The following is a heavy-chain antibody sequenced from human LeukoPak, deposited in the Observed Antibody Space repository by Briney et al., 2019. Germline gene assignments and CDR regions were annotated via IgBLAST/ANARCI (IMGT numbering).Heavy chain of an antibody. CDR3: AKDRVGAILYFDY. Sequence: GGSLRLSCAASGFSVGSTYMSWVRQAPGKGLEWVAVIYRDGRTYYADSVKGRFTISRDNSKNTLYLQMSSLRVEDTALYYCAKDRVGAILYFDYWGQGTLVTVSS. CDR1: GFSVGSTY. CDR2: IYRDGRT. D-gene: IGHD1-26*01. V-gene: IGHV3-53*01. J-gene: IGHJ4*02.